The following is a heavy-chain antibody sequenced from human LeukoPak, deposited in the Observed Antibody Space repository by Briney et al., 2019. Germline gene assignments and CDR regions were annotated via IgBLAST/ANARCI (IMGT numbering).Heavy chain of an antibody. CDR2: ISSRNSFI. CDR3: TRAQFRY. CDR1: GINFSDYT. J-gene: IGHJ4*02. D-gene: IGHD5-24*01. Sequence: GGSLRLSCEGSGINFSDYTMNWVRQAPGKGLEWVSSISSRNSFIHYADSVKGRFTISRDNAKNSLYLQMDSLRAEDTAVYYCTRAQFRYWGQGTLVTVSS. V-gene: IGHV3-21*01.